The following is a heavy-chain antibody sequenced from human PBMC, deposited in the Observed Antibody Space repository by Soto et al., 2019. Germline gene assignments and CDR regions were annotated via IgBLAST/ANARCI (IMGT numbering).Heavy chain of an antibody. Sequence: QVQLVESGGGVVQPGRSLRLSCAASGFTFSSYAMHWVRQAPGKGLEWVAVISYDGSNKYYADSVKGRFTISRDNSKNTRYLQMNSLRAEDTAVYYWARGGGWPSSSWYSGPSFDYWGQGTLVTVSS. CDR3: ARGGGWPSSSWYSGPSFDY. J-gene: IGHJ4*02. D-gene: IGHD6-13*01. V-gene: IGHV3-30-3*01. CDR2: ISYDGSNK. CDR1: GFTFSSYA.